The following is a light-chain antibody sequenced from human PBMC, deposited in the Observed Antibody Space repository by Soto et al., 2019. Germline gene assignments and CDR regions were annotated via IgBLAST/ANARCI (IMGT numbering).Light chain of an antibody. CDR2: SNN. Sequence: QSALTQPPSASGTPGQRVTISCAGSSSNIGSNTVNWYQQLPGTAPKLLIYSNNQRPSGVPDQFSGSKSGTSASLAISGLQSEDEADYYCAAWDDSLNGVVFGRGTKLPVL. CDR3: AAWDDSLNGVV. J-gene: IGLJ2*01. CDR1: SSNIGSNT. V-gene: IGLV1-44*01.